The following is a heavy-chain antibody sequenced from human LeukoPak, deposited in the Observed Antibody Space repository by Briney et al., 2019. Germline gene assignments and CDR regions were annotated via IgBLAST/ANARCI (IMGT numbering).Heavy chain of an antibody. V-gene: IGHV2-5*02. Sequence: SGPTLVKPTQTPTLTCTFSGFSLTTGGAGVGWIRQPPGKALEWLALIYWDDDTRCTPSLRSRLSITKDTSKNQVVLTMTTMDPADTATYYCVHLKLKTRVFDQWGQGTLVTVSS. CDR3: VHLKLKTRVFDQ. D-gene: IGHD4-11*01. J-gene: IGHJ4*02. CDR1: GFSLTTGGAG. CDR2: IYWDDDT.